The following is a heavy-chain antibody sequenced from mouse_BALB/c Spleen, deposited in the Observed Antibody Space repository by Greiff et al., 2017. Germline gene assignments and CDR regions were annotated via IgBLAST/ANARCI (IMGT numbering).Heavy chain of an antibody. CDR1: GYTFTSYW. J-gene: IGHJ1*01. CDR3: ARGDYNWYFDV. Sequence: VQLVESGAELARPGASVKLSCKASGYTFTSYWMQWVKQRPGQGLEWIGAIYPGDGDTRYTQKFKGKATLTADKSSSTAYMQLSSLASEDSAVYYCARGDYNWYFDVWGAGTTVTVSS. CDR2: IYPGDGDT. V-gene: IGHV1-87*01. D-gene: IGHD2-4*01.